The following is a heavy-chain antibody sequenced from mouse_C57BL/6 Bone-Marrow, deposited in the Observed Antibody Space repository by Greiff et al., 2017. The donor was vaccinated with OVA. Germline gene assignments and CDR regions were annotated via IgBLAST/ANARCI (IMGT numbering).Heavy chain of an antibody. V-gene: IGHV1-81*01. Sequence: QVQLQQSGAELARPGASVKLSCKASGYTFTSYGISWVKQRTGQGLEWIGEIYPRSGNTYYNEKFKGKATLTADKSSSTAYMELRSLTSEDSAVYFCARKGYYYGSSYRDAMDDWGQGTSVTVSS. D-gene: IGHD1-1*01. J-gene: IGHJ4*01. CDR1: GYTFTSYG. CDR3: ARKGYYYGSSYRDAMDD. CDR2: IYPRSGNT.